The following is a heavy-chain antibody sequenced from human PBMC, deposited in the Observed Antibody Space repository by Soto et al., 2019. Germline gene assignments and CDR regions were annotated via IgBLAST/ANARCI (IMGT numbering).Heavy chain of an antibody. CDR2: IKQDGSEK. V-gene: IGHV3-7*01. J-gene: IGHJ4*02. Sequence: EVQLVESGGGLVQPGGSLRLSCAASGFTFSSYWMSWVRQAPGKGLEWVANIKQDGSEKYYVDSVKGRFTTSRDNAKNSLYLQMNSLRAEDTAVYYCAREGLAGKEPFDYWGQGTLVTVSS. CDR1: GFTFSSYW. CDR3: AREGLAGKEPFDY.